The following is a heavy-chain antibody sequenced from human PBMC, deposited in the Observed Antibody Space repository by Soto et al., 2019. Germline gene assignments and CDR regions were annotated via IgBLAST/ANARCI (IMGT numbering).Heavy chain of an antibody. V-gene: IGHV4-39*01. J-gene: IGHJ4*02. D-gene: IGHD4-17*01. CDR3: ARHHTVTTDY. CDR2: IYYSGST. CDR1: GASISSSSYY. Sequence: ETLSLTCPVSGASISSSSYYWGWIRQPPGKGLEWIGSIYYSGSTYYNPSLKSRVTISVDTSKNQFSLKLSSVTAADTAVYYCARHHTVTTDYWGQGTLVTVYS.